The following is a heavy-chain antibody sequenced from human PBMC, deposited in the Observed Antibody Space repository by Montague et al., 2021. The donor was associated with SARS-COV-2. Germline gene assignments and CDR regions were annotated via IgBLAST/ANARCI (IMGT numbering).Heavy chain of an antibody. CDR1: GASISSSNW. CDR2: IYDSGST. J-gene: IGHJ3*02. D-gene: IGHD5-12*01. CDR3: ARRGRKLLPVATTIGGFDI. V-gene: IGHV4-39*02. Sequence: SETLSLTCAVSGASISSSNWWSWVRQPPGKGLEWIGSIYDSGSTYYNPSLKSRVTISVDTSKNHFSLKLSSVTAADTAVYYCARRGRKLLPVATTIGGFDIWGQGTMVTVSS.